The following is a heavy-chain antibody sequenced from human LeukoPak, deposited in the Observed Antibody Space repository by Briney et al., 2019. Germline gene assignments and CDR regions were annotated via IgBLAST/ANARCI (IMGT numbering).Heavy chain of an antibody. J-gene: IGHJ4*02. Sequence: GGSLRLSCAASGFNFSSQWMSWVRQAPGKGLEWVSAISGSGGSTYYADSVKGRFTISRDNSKNTLYLQMNSLRAEDTAVYYCAKARYCSSTSCFSRGFDYWGQGTLVTVSS. V-gene: IGHV3-23*01. CDR3: AKARYCSSTSCFSRGFDY. CDR1: GFNFSSQW. CDR2: ISGSGGST. D-gene: IGHD2-2*01.